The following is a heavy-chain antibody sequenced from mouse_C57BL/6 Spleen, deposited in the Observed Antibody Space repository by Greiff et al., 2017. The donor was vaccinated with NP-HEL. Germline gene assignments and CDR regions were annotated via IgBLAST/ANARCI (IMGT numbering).Heavy chain of an antibody. D-gene: IGHD2-2*01. CDR2: INPGSGGT. J-gene: IGHJ4*01. CDR3: ARSWGVTRAMDY. CDR1: GYAFTNYL. Sequence: QVQLQQSGAELVRPGTSVKVSCKASGYAFTNYLIEWVKQRPGQGLEWIGVINPGSGGTNYNEKFKGKATLTADKSSSTAYMQLSSLTSEDSAVYFCARSWGVTRAMDYWGQGTSVTVSS. V-gene: IGHV1-54*01.